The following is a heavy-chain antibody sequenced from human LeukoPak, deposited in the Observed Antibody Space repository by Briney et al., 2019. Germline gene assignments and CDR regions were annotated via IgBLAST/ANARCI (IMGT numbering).Heavy chain of an antibody. Sequence: SETLSLTCAVYGGSFSGYYWSWIRQPPGKGLEWIGEINHSGSTNYNPSLKSRVTISVDTSKNQFSLKLSSVTAADTAVYYCARGGRPRYSSGWKRPYYFDYWGRGTLVTVSS. J-gene: IGHJ4*02. CDR1: GGSFSGYY. D-gene: IGHD6-19*01. CDR2: INHSGST. CDR3: ARGGRPRYSSGWKRPYYFDY. V-gene: IGHV4-34*01.